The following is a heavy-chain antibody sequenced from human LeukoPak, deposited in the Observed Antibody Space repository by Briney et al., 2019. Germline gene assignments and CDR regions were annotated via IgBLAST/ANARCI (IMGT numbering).Heavy chain of an antibody. V-gene: IGHV4-39*01. Sequence: SSETLSLTCSVSGGSISSSSYYWGWIRQPPGKGLEWIGSIYYSGSTYYNPSLKSRLTISVDSSKNQFSLKPSSVTAADTAVYYCARQGSLLPYYYGFNWFDPWGQGTLVTVSS. D-gene: IGHD3-10*01. CDR3: ARQGSLLPYYYGFNWFDP. CDR1: GGSISSSSYY. CDR2: IYYSGST. J-gene: IGHJ5*02.